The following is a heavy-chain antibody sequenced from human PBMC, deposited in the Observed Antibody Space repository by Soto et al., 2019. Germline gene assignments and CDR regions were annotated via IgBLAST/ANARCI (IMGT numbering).Heavy chain of an antibody. D-gene: IGHD3-16*01. V-gene: IGHV3-33*01. Sequence: RLSCTASRLPLSTFDMHWVRQAPGKGLEWVALIWSDGSRAFYADFVQGRFFISRDNSRNTLYLQMNSLRDEDTAVYYCAGEPKGGNYDIDVWGQGTTVTVSS. J-gene: IGHJ6*02. CDR1: RLPLSTFD. CDR3: AGEPKGGNYDIDV. CDR2: IWSDGSRA.